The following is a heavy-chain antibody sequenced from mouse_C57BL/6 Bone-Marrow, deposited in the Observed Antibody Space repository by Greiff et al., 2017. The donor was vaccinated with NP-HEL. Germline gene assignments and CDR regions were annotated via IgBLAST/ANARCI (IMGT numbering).Heavy chain of an antibody. CDR3: ARWDSNYPFDY. CDR2: INPNNGGT. CDR1: GYTFTDYS. V-gene: IGHV1-26*01. Sequence: EVQLQQSGPELVQPGASVKLSCKASGYTFTDYSMNWVKQSHGKSLEWIGDINPNNGGTSYTHKFTGKATLTVDKSSSTAYMERRSLTSEDAADYYGARWDSNYPFDYWGQGTTLTVSS. J-gene: IGHJ2*01. D-gene: IGHD2-5*01.